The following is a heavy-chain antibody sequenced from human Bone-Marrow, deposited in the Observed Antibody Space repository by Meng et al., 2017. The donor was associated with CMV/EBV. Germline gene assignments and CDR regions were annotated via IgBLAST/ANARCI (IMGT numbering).Heavy chain of an antibody. CDR2: IRFDGSNK. J-gene: IGHJ4*02. V-gene: IGHV3-30*02. CDR3: AKDRRVGYSSSWYTIDY. Sequence: SCAGSGFTFSSYAMHWVRQAPGKGLEWVAFIRFDGSNKYYADSVKGRFTISRDNSKNTLYVQMNSLRAEDTAVYYCAKDRRVGYSSSWYTIDYWGQGTLVTFYS. D-gene: IGHD6-13*01. CDR1: GFTFSSYA.